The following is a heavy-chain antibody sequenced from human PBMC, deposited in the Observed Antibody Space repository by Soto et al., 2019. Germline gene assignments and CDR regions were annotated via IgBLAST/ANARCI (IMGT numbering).Heavy chain of an antibody. D-gene: IGHD4-17*01. V-gene: IGHV3-15*01. CDR2: IKSTTDGGTT. CDR1: GFTFSNAW. J-gene: IGHJ4*02. CDR3: TLNQNYGDYAGY. Sequence: EVQLVESGGGLVKPGGSLRLSCAASGFTFSNAWMSWVRQAPGKGLEWVGRIKSTTDGGTTDYAAHVKGRFTISRDDSKNTLYLQMNSLKTEDTAVYYCTLNQNYGDYAGYWGQGTLVTVSS.